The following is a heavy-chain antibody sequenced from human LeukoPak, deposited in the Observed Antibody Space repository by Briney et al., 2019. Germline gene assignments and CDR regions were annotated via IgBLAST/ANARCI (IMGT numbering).Heavy chain of an antibody. J-gene: IGHJ4*02. CDR2: IGTAGDT. Sequence: GSLRLSCSASGFTFSDYDMHWVRQATGKGLEWVSAIGTAGDTYYTGSVKGRFTISRENAKNSLYLQMNSLRAGDTAVYYCARVAKERVGGVYYFDYWGQGTLVTVSS. D-gene: IGHD1-1*01. V-gene: IGHV3-13*01. CDR3: ARVAKERVGGVYYFDY. CDR1: GFTFSDYD.